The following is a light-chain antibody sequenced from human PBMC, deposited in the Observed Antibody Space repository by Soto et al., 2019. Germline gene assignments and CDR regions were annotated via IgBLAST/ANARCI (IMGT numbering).Light chain of an antibody. Sequence: QSALARPRSVSGSPGQSVTISCTGTSSDVGGYNYVSWYQQHPGKAPKLMIYEVSNRPSGVSDRFSGSKSGNTASLTISGLQAADEADYYCSSKRTTASLVFGTGTKVTVL. CDR1: SSDVGGYNY. V-gene: IGLV2-11*01. J-gene: IGLJ1*01. CDR3: SSKRTTASLV. CDR2: EVS.